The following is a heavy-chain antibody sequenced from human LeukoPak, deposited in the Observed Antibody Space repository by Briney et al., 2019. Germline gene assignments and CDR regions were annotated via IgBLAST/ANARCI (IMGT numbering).Heavy chain of an antibody. CDR1: GFTFSSYG. J-gene: IGHJ4*02. CDR3: ARDMRLGWAMVRGVSRFFDY. V-gene: IGHV3-33*01. CDR2: IWYDGSNK. D-gene: IGHD3-10*01. Sequence: GGSLRLSCAASGFTFSSYGMHWVRQAPGKGLEWVAVIWYDGSNKYYADSVKGRFTISRDNSKNTLYLQMNSLRAEDTAVYYCARDMRLGWAMVRGVSRFFDYWGQGTLVTVSS.